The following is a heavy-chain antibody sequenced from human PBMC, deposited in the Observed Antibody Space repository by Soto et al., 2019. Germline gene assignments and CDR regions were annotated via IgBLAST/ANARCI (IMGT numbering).Heavy chain of an antibody. D-gene: IGHD3-22*01. Sequence: GGSLRLSCAASGFMFDDFAMHWVRQAPGKGLEWVSGISWNSGDVAYADSVKGRFTISRDNAKHSVYLHLNSLRPEETALYYWEKEPNVVTHWFDPWGQVNLVTVSS. V-gene: IGHV3-9*01. CDR1: GFMFDDFA. J-gene: IGHJ5*02. CDR2: ISWNSGDV. CDR3: EKEPNVVTHWFDP.